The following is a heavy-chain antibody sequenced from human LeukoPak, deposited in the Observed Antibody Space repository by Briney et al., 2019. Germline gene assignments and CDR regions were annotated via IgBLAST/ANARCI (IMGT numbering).Heavy chain of an antibody. V-gene: IGHV3-23*01. CDR1: GFTFSSYA. Sequence: GGSLRLSCAAAGFTFSSYAMSWVRQAPGKGLEWVSAISGSGGSTYYADSVKGRFTISRDNSKNTLYLQMNSLRAEDTAVYYCAKDSGSVRFLEWLLPFDYWGQGTLVTVSS. J-gene: IGHJ4*02. CDR2: ISGSGGST. D-gene: IGHD3-3*01. CDR3: AKDSGSVRFLEWLLPFDY.